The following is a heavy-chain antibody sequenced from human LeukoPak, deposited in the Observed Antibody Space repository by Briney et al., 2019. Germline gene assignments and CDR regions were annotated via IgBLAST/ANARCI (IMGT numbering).Heavy chain of an antibody. J-gene: IGHJ4*02. D-gene: IGHD6-13*01. V-gene: IGHV1-46*01. CDR2: INPSGGST. Sequence: GASVKVSCKASGYIFTSYYIHWVRQAPGPGLEWMGIINPSGGSTSYAQKFQGTVTMTRDTSTSTVYMELSSLRSEDTAVYYCARDNKWGYIPAASDYWGQGTLVTVSS. CDR1: GYIFTSYY. CDR3: ARDNKWGYIPAASDY.